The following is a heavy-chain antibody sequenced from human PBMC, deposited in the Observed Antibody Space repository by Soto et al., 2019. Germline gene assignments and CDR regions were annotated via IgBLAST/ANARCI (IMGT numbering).Heavy chain of an antibody. CDR3: AKDSWYFDL. D-gene: IGHD6-13*01. Sequence: PWGSLRLSCEASGFIFTNFWMHWVRQVPGKGLVWVSRIDTSGSSTSYADSVKGRFTISRDNAKNTVSLQMNSRRAEDTGVYYCAKDSWYFDLWSQGSLVTVS. CDR1: GFIFTNFW. CDR2: IDTSGSST. V-gene: IGHV3-74*01. J-gene: IGHJ4*02.